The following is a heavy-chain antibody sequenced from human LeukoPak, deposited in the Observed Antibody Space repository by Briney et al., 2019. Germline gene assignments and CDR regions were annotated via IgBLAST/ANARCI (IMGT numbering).Heavy chain of an antibody. CDR3: ARGFSYSSGVFDY. CDR2: IWYDGSNK. CDR1: GFTFTSYG. V-gene: IGHV3-33*01. J-gene: IGHJ4*02. Sequence: AGGPLRLSCAASGFTFTSYGMHWVRQAPGKGLEWVAFIWYDGSNKYYADSVKGRFTISRDNSKNTLYLQMNSLRAEDTAVYYCARGFSYSSGVFDYWGQGTLDTVSS. D-gene: IGHD6-19*01.